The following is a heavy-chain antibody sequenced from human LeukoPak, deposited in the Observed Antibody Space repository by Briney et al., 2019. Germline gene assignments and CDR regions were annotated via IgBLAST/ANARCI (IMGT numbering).Heavy chain of an antibody. CDR2: ISWNSGNI. V-gene: IGHV3-9*01. CDR3: AKGKYDFWSGYSVAFDY. J-gene: IGHJ4*02. CDR1: GFNFQDFA. Sequence: GGSLRLSCEASGFNFQDFAMHWVRQAPGKGLEWVSGISWNSGNIDYADSVKGRFTISRDNAKNSQHLQMNNLRPEDTALYYCAKGKYDFWSGYSVAFDYWGQGIPVTVSS. D-gene: IGHD3/OR15-3a*01.